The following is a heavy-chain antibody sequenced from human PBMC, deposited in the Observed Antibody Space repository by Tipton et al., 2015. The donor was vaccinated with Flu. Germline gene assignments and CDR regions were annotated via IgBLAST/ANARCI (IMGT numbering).Heavy chain of an antibody. Sequence: TLSLTCTVSGGSISSYYWSWIRQPAGKGLEWIGRIYTSGGTNYNPSLKSRVTMSVDTSKNQFSLKLSSVTAADTAVYYCARSYSSGWNYWYFDLWGRGTLITVSS. V-gene: IGHV4-4*07. D-gene: IGHD6-19*01. CDR3: ARSYSSGWNYWYFDL. CDR1: GGSISSYY. J-gene: IGHJ2*01. CDR2: IYTSGGT.